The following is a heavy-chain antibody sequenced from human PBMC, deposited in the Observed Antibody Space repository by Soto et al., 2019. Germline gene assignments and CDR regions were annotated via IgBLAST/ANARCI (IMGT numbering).Heavy chain of an antibody. CDR1: GFTFSSYA. V-gene: IGHV3-23*01. CDR2: ISGSGGST. D-gene: IGHD2-8*01. Sequence: GGSLRLSCAASGFTFSSYAMSWVRQAPGKGLEWVSAISGSGGSTYYADSVKGRFTISRDNSKNTLYLQMNSLRAEDTAVYYCAKDASMVYALPNWFDPWGQGTLVTVSS. CDR3: AKDASMVYALPNWFDP. J-gene: IGHJ5*02.